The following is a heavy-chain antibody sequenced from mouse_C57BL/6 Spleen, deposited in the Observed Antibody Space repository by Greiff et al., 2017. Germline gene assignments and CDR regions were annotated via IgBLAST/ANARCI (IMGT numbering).Heavy chain of an antibody. CDR3: ARHDYYGSSYWYFDV. CDR2: IYPRSGNT. V-gene: IGHV1-81*01. J-gene: IGHJ1*03. Sequence: QVQLKESGAELARPGASVKLSCKASGYTFTSYGISWVKQRTGQGLEWIGEIYPRSGNTYYNEKFKGKATLTADKSSSTAYMELRSLTSEDSAVYFCARHDYYGSSYWYFDVWGTGTTVTVSS. CDR1: GYTFTSYG. D-gene: IGHD1-1*01.